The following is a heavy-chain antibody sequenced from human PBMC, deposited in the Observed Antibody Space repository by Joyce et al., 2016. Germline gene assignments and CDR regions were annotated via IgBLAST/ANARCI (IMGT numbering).Heavy chain of an antibody. CDR2: ISGRAGSI. CDR1: GFTFHNSA. CDR3: AKCPWGYNYDGDESG. J-gene: IGHJ4*02. V-gene: IGHV3-23*01. Sequence: EVQLLESGGGLVQPGGSLRLSCAVSGFTFHNSAMSWVRQAPGKGLEWVSSISGRAGSIDHADSVKGRFTISGDSSKNTLYLQMNSLRADDTAVYYCAKCPWGYNYDGDESGWGQGTLVTVSS. D-gene: IGHD5-18*01.